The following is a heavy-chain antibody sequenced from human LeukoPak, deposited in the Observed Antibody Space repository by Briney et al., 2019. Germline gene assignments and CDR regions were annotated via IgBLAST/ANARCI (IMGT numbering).Heavy chain of an antibody. J-gene: IGHJ5*02. V-gene: IGHV4-39*01. CDR3: ASQSGYYKNCFDR. D-gene: IGHD3-3*01. CDR2: VSYSGST. Sequence: PSETLSLTCTVSSGSISSNNYYWGWVRQPPGKGLEWIGSVSYSGSTYYNPSLRSRVTISVDTSKNQFSLKVRSVTVADTAFYYCASQSGYYKNCFDRGGQGTLVTVSS. CDR1: SGSISSNNYY.